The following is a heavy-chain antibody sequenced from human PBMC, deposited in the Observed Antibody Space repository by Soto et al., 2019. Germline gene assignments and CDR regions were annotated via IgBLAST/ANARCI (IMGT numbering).Heavy chain of an antibody. J-gene: IGHJ6*02. CDR2: INHSGST. CDR1: GGSFSGYY. D-gene: IGHD3-16*02. V-gene: IGHV4-34*01. Sequence: QVQLQQWGAGLLKPSETLSLTCAVYGGSFSGYYWSWIRQPPGKGLEWIGEINHSGSTNYNPSLKRRVTISVDTSKNQFSLKLSSVTAADTAVYYCARGSYRLIYYYYGMDVWGQGTTVTVSS. CDR3: ARGSYRLIYYYYGMDV.